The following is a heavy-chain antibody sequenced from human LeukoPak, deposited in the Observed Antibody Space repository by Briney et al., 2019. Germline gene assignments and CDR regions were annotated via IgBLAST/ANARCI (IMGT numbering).Heavy chain of an antibody. Sequence: GRSRRLSCVTSGFRFRNYGMHWDRQAPGNGLEWVVVILYDGSNKYYAESVKGRFTISRDDSKNTLYLQMNSLRVEDTAVYYCATSLGEFTFANWGQGTLVTVSS. V-gene: IGHV3-33*01. J-gene: IGHJ4*02. D-gene: IGHD2/OR15-2a*01. CDR2: ILYDGSNK. CDR3: ATSLGEFTFAN. CDR1: GFRFRNYG.